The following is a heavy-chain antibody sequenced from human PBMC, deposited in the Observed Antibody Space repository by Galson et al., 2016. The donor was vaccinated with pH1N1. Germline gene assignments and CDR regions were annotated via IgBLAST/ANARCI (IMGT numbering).Heavy chain of an antibody. Sequence: CKASGYTFITYAIHWVRQAPGQRLEWMGWINTGDGNAKSSQKFQDRVTITRDTPATTAYLDLRGLRSEDTAMYYCARGYKWNDEGQFAYWGQGTLVTVSS. CDR2: INTGDGNA. CDR1: GYTFITYA. J-gene: IGHJ4*02. V-gene: IGHV1-3*04. D-gene: IGHD1-20*01. CDR3: ARGYKWNDEGQFAY.